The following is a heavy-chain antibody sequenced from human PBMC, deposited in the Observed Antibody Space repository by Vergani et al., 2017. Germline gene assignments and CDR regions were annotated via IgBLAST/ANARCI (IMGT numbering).Heavy chain of an antibody. CDR3: ARDGGEYDKDALDV. CDR1: GGSIRSTFYY. Sequence: QLQLQESDPGLVKPSETLSLTCTVSGGSIRSTFYYWGWIRQPPGKGLEWIGTIYYSGSTYYNPSLKSRVTISVDTSKNQFSLKLNSVTAADTAVYYCARDGGEYDKDALDVWGQGTKVTVTS. V-gene: IGHV4-39*02. CDR2: IYYSGST. D-gene: IGHD2-21*01. J-gene: IGHJ3*01.